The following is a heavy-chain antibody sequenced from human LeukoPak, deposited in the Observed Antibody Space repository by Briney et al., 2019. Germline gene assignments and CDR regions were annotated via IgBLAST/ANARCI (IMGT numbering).Heavy chain of an antibody. D-gene: IGHD1-14*01. V-gene: IGHV1-2*02. J-gene: IGHJ3*02. CDR2: INPNSGGT. Sequence: ASVKVSCKASGYTFTGYYMHWVRQAPGQGLERMGWINPNSGGTNYAQKFQGRVTMTRDTSISTAYMELSRLRSEDTAVYYCARDLSGFFVQPNPHAFDIWGQGTMVTVSS. CDR3: ARDLSGFFVQPNPHAFDI. CDR1: GYTFTGYY.